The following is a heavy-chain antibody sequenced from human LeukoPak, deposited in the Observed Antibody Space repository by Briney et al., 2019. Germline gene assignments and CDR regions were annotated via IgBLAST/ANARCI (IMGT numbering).Heavy chain of an antibody. CDR3: GREGYYDSSLDY. J-gene: IGHJ4*02. CDR1: GFTFSGYW. Sequence: PGGSLRLSCTVSGFTFSGYWMSWVRQAPGKGLEWVGHIKEDGSATTYVDSVKGRFTISRDNAKNSLYLQMNSLRAEDTAVYYCGREGYYDSSLDYWGQGTLVTVSS. V-gene: IGHV3-7*01. CDR2: IKEDGSAT. D-gene: IGHD3-22*01.